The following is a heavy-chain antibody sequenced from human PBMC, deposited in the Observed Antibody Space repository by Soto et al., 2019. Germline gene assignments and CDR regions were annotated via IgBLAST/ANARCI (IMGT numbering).Heavy chain of an antibody. D-gene: IGHD5-12*01. CDR2: ISAGNGNT. CDR1: GYTFTTDG. CDR3: ARDANSGYDLADFDY. J-gene: IGHJ4*02. V-gene: IGHV1-18*01. Sequence: ASVKVSCKASGYTFTTDGLSWVRQAPGQGLEWMGWISAGNGNTKYSQKFQGRVTITRDTSASTAYMELSSLRSEDTAVYYCARDANSGYDLADFDYWGQGTLVTLSS.